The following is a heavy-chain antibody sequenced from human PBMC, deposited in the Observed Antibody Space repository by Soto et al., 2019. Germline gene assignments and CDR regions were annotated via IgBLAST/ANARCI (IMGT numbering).Heavy chain of an antibody. J-gene: IGHJ4*02. V-gene: IGHV3-33*01. D-gene: IGHD3-10*01. CDR3: ARRGYFYGSGSYQPIDY. CDR1: GFTFSSYG. Sequence: GGSLRLSCAASGFTFSSYGMHWVRQAPGKGLEWVAVIWYDGSNKYYADSVKGRFTISRDNSKNTLYLQMNSLRAEDTAVYYCARRGYFYGSGSYQPIDYWGQGTLVTVSS. CDR2: IWYDGSNK.